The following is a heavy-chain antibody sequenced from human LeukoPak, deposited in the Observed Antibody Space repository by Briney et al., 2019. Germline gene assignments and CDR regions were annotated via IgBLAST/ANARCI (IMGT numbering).Heavy chain of an antibody. Sequence: GASVKVSCKASGYTFTGYYMHWVRQAPGQGLEWMGWINPNSGGTNYAQKFQGRVTMTTDTSTSTAYMELRSLRSDDTAMYYCARGVTTSFGYWGQGTLVTVSS. J-gene: IGHJ4*02. V-gene: IGHV1-2*02. CDR3: ARGVTTSFGY. CDR2: INPNSGGT. D-gene: IGHD4-17*01. CDR1: GYTFTGYY.